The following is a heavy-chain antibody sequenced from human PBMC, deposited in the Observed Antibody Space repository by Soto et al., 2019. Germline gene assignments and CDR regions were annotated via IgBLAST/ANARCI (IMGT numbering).Heavy chain of an antibody. V-gene: IGHV1-69*02. Sequence: QVQRVQSGAEVKKPGSSVKVSCKASGGTFSSYTISWVRQAPGQGLEWMGRIIPILGIANYAQKFQGRVTITADKSTSTAYMELSSLRSEDTAVYYCARWSVGATTKSDYWGQGTLVTVSS. J-gene: IGHJ4*02. D-gene: IGHD1-26*01. CDR2: IIPILGIA. CDR1: GGTFSSYT. CDR3: ARWSVGATTKSDY.